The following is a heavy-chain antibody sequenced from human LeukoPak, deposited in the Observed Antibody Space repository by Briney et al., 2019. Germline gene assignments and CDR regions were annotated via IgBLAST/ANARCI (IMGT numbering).Heavy chain of an antibody. CDR2: IYYSGGI. J-gene: IGHJ3*02. V-gene: IGHV4-28*05. CDR3: ARKTTAGPTKAAFDI. D-gene: IGHD2-21*02. Sequence: SDTLSLTCSVSGYSISTSNYWAWIRQPPGRGLEWIGHIYYSGGIYYNPSLKSRVTMSVDTSRNQFSLKLSSVTAADTAVYYYARKTTAGPTKAAFDIWGQGTMVAVST. CDR1: GYSISTSNY.